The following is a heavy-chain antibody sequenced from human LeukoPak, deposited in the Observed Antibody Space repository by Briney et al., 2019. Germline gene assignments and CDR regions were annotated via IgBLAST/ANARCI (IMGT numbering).Heavy chain of an antibody. CDR1: GYTFTGYY. D-gene: IGHD6-13*01. Sequence: ASVKVSCKASGYTFTGYYMHWVRQAPGQGLEWMGWINPNSGGTNYAQKFQGRVTMTRDTSISTAYMELSRLRSDDTAVYYCARDPESDSSSWHNYYYGMDVWGQGTTVTVSS. J-gene: IGHJ6*02. CDR2: INPNSGGT. CDR3: ARDPESDSSSWHNYYYGMDV. V-gene: IGHV1-2*02.